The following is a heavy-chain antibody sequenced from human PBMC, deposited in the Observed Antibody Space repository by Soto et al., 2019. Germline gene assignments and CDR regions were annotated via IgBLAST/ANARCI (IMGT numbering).Heavy chain of an antibody. J-gene: IGHJ6*03. CDR2: VYNSGST. V-gene: IGHV4-59*08. CDR3: ARSYYDLWSGDHYYYMDV. Sequence: LSETLSLTCTVSGDSISSHYWSWIRQPPGKGLEWIGYVYNSGSTNYNPSLKSRVTISIDTSKSQFSLKLSSVTAADTAVYYCARSYYDLWSGDHYYYMDVWDKGTTVTVSS. D-gene: IGHD3-3*01. CDR1: GDSISSHY.